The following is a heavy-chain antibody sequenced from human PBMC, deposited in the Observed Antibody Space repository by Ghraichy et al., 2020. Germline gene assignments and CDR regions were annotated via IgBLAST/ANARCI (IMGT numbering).Heavy chain of an antibody. D-gene: IGHD6-19*01. V-gene: IGHV4-39*01. CDR3: ARTNPQYSSGWYAPGYFDY. Sequence: SETLSLTCTVSGGSISSTSYYWGWIRQPPGKGLEWIGSIYYSGSTYYNPSLKSRVTISVGTSKNQFSLKLSSVTAADTAVYYCARTNPQYSSGWYAPGYFDYWGQGTLVTVSS. J-gene: IGHJ4*02. CDR1: GGSISSTSYY. CDR2: IYYSGST.